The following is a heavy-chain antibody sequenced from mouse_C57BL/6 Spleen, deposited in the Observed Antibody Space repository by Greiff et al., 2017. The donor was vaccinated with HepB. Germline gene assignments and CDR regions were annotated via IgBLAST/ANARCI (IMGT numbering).Heavy chain of an antibody. D-gene: IGHD1-1*01. CDR2: ISYDGSN. CDR3: ARVGSSYGYFDV. J-gene: IGHJ1*03. CDR1: GYSITSGYY. Sequence: VQLKESGPGLVKPSQSLSLTCSVTGYSITSGYYWNWIRQFPGNKLEWMGYISYDGSNNYNPSLKNRISITRDTSKNQFFLKLNSVTTEDTATYYCARVGSSYGYFDVWGTGTTVTVSS. V-gene: IGHV3-6*01.